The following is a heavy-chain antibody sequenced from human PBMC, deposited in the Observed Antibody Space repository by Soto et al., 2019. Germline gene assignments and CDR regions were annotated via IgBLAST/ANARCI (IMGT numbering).Heavy chain of an antibody. Sequence: EVQLVESGGGLVQPGGSLRLSCAASGFTVSNFYMTWVRQAPGKGLEWVSVISSGGSTYYADSVKGRFTISRDNSKNTLYLETNSLRAGDTAVYYCARDTFGGAYDFWHGGQGTLVTVSP. CDR2: ISSGGST. J-gene: IGHJ4*02. D-gene: IGHD3-3*01. V-gene: IGHV3-66*01. CDR3: ARDTFGGAYDFWH. CDR1: GFTVSNFY.